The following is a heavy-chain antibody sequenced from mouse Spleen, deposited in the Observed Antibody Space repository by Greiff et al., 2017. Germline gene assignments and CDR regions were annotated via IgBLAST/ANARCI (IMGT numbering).Heavy chain of an antibody. D-gene: IGHD1-1*02. V-gene: IGHV1-7*01. J-gene: IGHJ2*01. CDR1: GYTFTSYW. CDR3: STFLLLSALYFDY. Sequence: QVQLQQSGAELAKPGASVKLSCTASGYTFTSYWMHWVKQRPGQGLEWIGYINPSSGYTKYNQKFKDKATLTADKSSSTAYMQLSSLTYEDSAVYYCSTFLLLSALYFDYWGQGTTLTVSS. CDR2: INPSSGYT.